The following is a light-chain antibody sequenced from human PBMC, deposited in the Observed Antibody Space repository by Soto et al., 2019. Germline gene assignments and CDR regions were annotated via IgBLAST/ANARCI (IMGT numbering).Light chain of an antibody. Sequence: EIVMTQSPATLSVSPGGRATLSCRASQSISDTLAWYQQKPGQAPRLLIYGASTRATGIPARFSGSGSGTEFTLSIGSLQSEDFAVYYCQQYNDWPPTFGQGTKVDIK. CDR2: GAS. V-gene: IGKV3-15*01. J-gene: IGKJ1*01. CDR1: QSISDT. CDR3: QQYNDWPPT.